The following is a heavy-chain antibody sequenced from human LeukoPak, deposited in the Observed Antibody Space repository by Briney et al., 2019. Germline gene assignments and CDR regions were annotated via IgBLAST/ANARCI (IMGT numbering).Heavy chain of an antibody. CDR3: ARGYYGIYGFDI. CDR2: VHLDGRT. V-gene: IGHV4-4*02. Sequence: SETLSLTCGVSGGSVINTNWWTWVRQPPGKGLEWIGEVHLDGRTNYNPSLESRLTMSVDVSENQVSLKLTSVTAADTAVYYCARGYYGIYGFDIWGQGTMVTVSS. CDR1: GGSVINTNW. D-gene: IGHD4-17*01. J-gene: IGHJ3*02.